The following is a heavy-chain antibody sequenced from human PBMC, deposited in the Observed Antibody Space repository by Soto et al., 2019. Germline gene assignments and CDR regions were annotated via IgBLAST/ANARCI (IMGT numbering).Heavy chain of an antibody. J-gene: IGHJ5*02. D-gene: IGHD3-9*01. Sequence: GGSLRLSCAASGFTFSGSAMHWVRQASGKGLEWVGRIRSKANSYATAYAASVKGRFTISRDDSKNTAYLQMNSLKTEDTAVYYFTSLDWLLSRSNWFDPWGQGTLVTVSS. CDR1: GFTFSGSA. V-gene: IGHV3-73*01. CDR3: TSLDWLLSRSNWFDP. CDR2: IRSKANSYAT.